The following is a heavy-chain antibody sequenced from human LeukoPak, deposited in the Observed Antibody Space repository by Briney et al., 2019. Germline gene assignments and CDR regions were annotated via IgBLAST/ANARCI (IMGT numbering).Heavy chain of an antibody. V-gene: IGHV3-23*01. CDR2: ISTSGDSA. Sequence: GESLRLSCAASGFTFSNYAMTWVRQAPGKGLEWVSSISTSGDSAAYATSVKGRFTISRDNSKNTLCLQLNSLRAEDTAVYYCARGRGSPYYFDCWGQGTLVTVSS. D-gene: IGHD1-26*01. CDR1: GFTFSNYA. J-gene: IGHJ4*02. CDR3: ARGRGSPYYFDC.